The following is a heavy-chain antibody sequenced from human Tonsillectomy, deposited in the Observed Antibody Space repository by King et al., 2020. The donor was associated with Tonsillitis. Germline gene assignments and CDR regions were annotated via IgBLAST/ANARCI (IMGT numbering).Heavy chain of an antibody. CDR2: IYWDDDK. D-gene: IGHD5-12*01. Sequence: TLKESGPTLVKPTQTLTLTCTFSGFSLSTSGVGVGWIRQPPGKALEWLALIYWDDDKRYSPSLKSRLTITKDTSKNQVVLTMTNMDPVDTATYYCAHRRGYIGYDPLSTAYRKPGWFDPWGQGTLVTVSS. J-gene: IGHJ5*02. CDR1: GFSLSTSGVG. CDR3: AHRRGYIGYDPLSTAYRKPGWFDP. V-gene: IGHV2-5*02.